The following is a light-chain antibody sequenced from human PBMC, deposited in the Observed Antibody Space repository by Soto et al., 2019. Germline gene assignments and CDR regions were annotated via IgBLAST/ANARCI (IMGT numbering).Light chain of an antibody. CDR3: QSYDNNNHWV. CDR1: GGRIASHY. CDR2: EDT. Sequence: NFMLTQPHSVSESPGKTVTISCTRSGGRIASHYVQWYQHRPGRPPTNVIYEDTRRPSGVPDRFSGSIDSSSNSASLTVSGLRTEDEADYYRQSYDNNNHWVFGGGTKLTVL. J-gene: IGLJ3*02. V-gene: IGLV6-57*01.